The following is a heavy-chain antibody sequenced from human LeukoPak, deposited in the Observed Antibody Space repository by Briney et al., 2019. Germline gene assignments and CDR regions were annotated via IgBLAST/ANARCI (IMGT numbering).Heavy chain of an antibody. J-gene: IGHJ5*02. CDR1: GDSISSSNSY. V-gene: IGHV4-39*07. D-gene: IGHD1-1*01. CDR3: AREGTAEGWFDP. CDR2: IYKTGSA. Sequence: SETLSLTCTVSGDSISSSNSYWGWIRQPPGKGLEWIGSIYKTGSAYYDPSLKSRVTISIDTSKNQFSLKLSSVTAADTAVYYCAREGTAEGWFDPWGQGTLVTVSS.